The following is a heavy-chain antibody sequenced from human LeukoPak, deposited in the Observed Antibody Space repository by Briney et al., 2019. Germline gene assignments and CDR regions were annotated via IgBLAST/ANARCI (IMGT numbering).Heavy chain of an antibody. CDR3: VRGAFVVRGGLPNYYYYYMDV. J-gene: IGHJ6*03. V-gene: IGHV1-69*13. CDR1: GGTFSSYT. D-gene: IGHD3-10*01. Sequence: ASVKVSCKASGGTFSSYTFSWVRQAPGQGLEWMGGIIPIFGTANYAQKFQGRVTITADESTSTAYMELSSLRSEDTAVYYCVRGAFVVRGGLPNYYYYYMDVWGKGTTVTISS. CDR2: IIPIFGTA.